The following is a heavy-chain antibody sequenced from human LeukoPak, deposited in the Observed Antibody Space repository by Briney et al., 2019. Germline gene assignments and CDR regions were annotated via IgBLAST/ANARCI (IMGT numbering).Heavy chain of an antibody. J-gene: IGHJ4*02. CDR3: ALHPAQGSGSLDF. D-gene: IGHD3-10*01. Sequence: GESLKISCKGSGYSFTNYWIGWVRQMPGKGLEWMGIVYPGDSTTTYGPSFQGQITISVDKSISTAYLQWSSLKASDTAIYYCALHPAQGSGSLDFWGQGTLVTVSS. CDR1: GYSFTNYW. V-gene: IGHV5-51*01. CDR2: VYPGDSTT.